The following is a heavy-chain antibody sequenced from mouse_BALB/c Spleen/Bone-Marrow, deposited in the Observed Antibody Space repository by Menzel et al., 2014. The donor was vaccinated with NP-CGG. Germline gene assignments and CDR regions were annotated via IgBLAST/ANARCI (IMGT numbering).Heavy chain of an antibody. V-gene: IGHV5-6-4*01. D-gene: IGHD2-3*01. CDR2: ISSVGIYT. CDR3: TRDLYDGYSYYAMDY. Sequence: VQLKQSGGGLVKPGGSLRLSCAASGFTFSSYTMSWVRQTPEKRLEWVATISSVGIYTYYPDSVKGRFTISRDNAKNTLYLQMSSLKSEDTAMYYCTRDLYDGYSYYAMDYLGQGSSVTVSS. CDR1: GFTFSSYT. J-gene: IGHJ4*01.